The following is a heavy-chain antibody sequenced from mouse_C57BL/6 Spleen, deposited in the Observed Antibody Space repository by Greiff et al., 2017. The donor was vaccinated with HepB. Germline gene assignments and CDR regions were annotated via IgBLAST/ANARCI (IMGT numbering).Heavy chain of an antibody. D-gene: IGHD1-1*01. CDR2: IYPRDGST. CDR3: ARWLITTVVDAMDY. J-gene: IGHJ4*01. CDR1: GYTFTSYD. V-gene: IGHV1-85*01. Sequence: QVQLKQSGPELVKPGASVKLSCKASGYTFTSYDIHWVKQRPGQGLEWIGWIYPRDGSTKYNEKFKGKATLTVDTSSSTAYMELHSLTSEDAAVYFCARWLITTVVDAMDYWGQGTSVTVSS.